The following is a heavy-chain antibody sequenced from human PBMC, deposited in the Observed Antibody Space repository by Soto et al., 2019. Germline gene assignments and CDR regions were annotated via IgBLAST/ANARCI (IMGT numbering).Heavy chain of an antibody. Sequence: GGPLRLSCTASVFTFSSSAMSWVRQAPGKGLEWVSISSASGGSTYHADSVKGRFSISRDNSKNTLYLQMNSLRAEDTAVYYCARDATGDVWGQGTTVTVSS. CDR3: ARDATGDV. CDR1: VFTFSSSA. V-gene: IGHV3-23*01. CDR2: SSASGGST. J-gene: IGHJ6*02.